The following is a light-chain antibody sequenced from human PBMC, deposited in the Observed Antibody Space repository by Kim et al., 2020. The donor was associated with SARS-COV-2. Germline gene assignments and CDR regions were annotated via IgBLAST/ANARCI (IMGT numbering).Light chain of an antibody. CDR1: QSISSY. J-gene: IGKJ2*01. Sequence: DIQMTQSPSSLSASVGHRVTITCRASQSISSYLNWYQQKPGKAPKLLIYAASSLQSGVPSRFSGSGSGTDFTLPISSLQPEDFATYYCQQSYSTPRTFGQGTKLEI. V-gene: IGKV1-39*01. CDR2: AAS. CDR3: QQSYSTPRT.